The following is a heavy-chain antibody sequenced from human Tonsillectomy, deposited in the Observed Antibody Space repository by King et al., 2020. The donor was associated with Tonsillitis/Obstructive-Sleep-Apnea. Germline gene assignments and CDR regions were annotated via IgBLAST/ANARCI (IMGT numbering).Heavy chain of an antibody. CDR2: ISTSSSYI. V-gene: IGHV3-21*01. CDR1: GFTFSSHS. Sequence: VQLVQSGGGLVKPGGSLRLSCAASGFTFSSHSMNWVRQAPGKGLEWVSSISTSSSYIYYADSVKGRFTISRDNAKHSLYLQINSLGADDTAVYYCARGGGYDGGGYYFDYWGQGTLVTVSS. D-gene: IGHD5-12*01. J-gene: IGHJ4*02. CDR3: ARGGGYDGGGYYFDY.